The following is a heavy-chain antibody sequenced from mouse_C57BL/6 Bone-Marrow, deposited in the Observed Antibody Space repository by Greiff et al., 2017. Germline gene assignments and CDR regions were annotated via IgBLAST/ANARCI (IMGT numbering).Heavy chain of an antibody. J-gene: IGHJ2*01. CDR2: ISSGGSYT. CDR1: GFTFSSYG. V-gene: IGHV5-6*01. CDR3: ARLYYGSSYGY. D-gene: IGHD1-1*01. Sequence: EVNLVESGGDLVKPGGSLKLSCAASGFTFSSYGMSWVRQTPDKRLEWVATISSGGSYTYYPDSVKGRFTISRDNAKNTLYLQMSSLKSEDTAMYYCARLYYGSSYGYWGQGTTLTVSS.